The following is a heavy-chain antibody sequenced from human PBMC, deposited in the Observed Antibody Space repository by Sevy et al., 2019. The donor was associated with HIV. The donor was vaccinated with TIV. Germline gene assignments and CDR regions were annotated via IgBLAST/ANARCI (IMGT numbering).Heavy chain of an antibody. J-gene: IGHJ6*02. CDR2: ISYDGSNK. D-gene: IGHD3-10*01. Sequence: GGSLRLSCAASGFTFSSYAMHWVRQAPGKGLEWVAVISYDGSNKYYADSVKGRFTISRDNSKNTLYLQMNSLRAEDTAVYYCARERDYYGSGSYSYGMDVWGQGTTVTVSS. CDR3: ARERDYYGSGSYSYGMDV. V-gene: IGHV3-30-3*01. CDR1: GFTFSSYA.